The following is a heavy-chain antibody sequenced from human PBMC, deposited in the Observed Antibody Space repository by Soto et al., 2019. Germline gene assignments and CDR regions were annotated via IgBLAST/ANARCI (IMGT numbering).Heavy chain of an antibody. CDR1: GYSLTSYY. J-gene: IGHJ4*02. D-gene: IGHD3-10*02. CDR3: ARSYVTSRPIDF. CDR2: TNPSDGST. Sequence: QVQLVQSGAEVRKPGASVKVSCKASGYSLTSYYMHWVRQAPGQGLEWMGITNPSDGSTNYAQTVQGRVAMTSDTSTSTVYMEMSSLRSEDTAMYYCARSYVTSRPIDFWGQGTLVTVSS. V-gene: IGHV1-46*01.